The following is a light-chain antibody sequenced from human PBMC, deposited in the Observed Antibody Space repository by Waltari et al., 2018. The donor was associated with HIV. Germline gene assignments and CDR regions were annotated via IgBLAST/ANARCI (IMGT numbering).Light chain of an antibody. Sequence: VVLTQSPASLSLSPGETVTLSCTASQTVNTNLAWYQHRPGQAPRLVMFGASTRSAGLPARFIGGGSGTNFTLTIRNVQSEDFAVYYCQQYEFWPTFGQGTKV. V-gene: IGKV3-15*01. CDR2: GAS. CDR1: QTVNTN. CDR3: QQYEFWPT. J-gene: IGKJ1*01.